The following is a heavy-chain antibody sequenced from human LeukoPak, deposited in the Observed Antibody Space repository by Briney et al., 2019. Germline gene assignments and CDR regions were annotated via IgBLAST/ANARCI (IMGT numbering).Heavy chain of an antibody. CDR1: GGSISSGGYS. Sequence: SQTLSLTCAVSGGSISSGGYSWSWIRQPPGKGLEWIGHIYHSGSTYYNPSLKSRVTISVDVSQNQSYLKLNSVPATDTAVYYCANNIVVVPAALDHWGQGTLVTVSS. CDR3: ANNIVVVPAALDH. D-gene: IGHD2-2*01. J-gene: IGHJ4*02. CDR2: IYHSGST. V-gene: IGHV4-30-2*01.